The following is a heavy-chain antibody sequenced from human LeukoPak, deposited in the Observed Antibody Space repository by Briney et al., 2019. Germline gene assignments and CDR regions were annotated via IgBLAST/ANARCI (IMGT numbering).Heavy chain of an antibody. J-gene: IGHJ6*03. D-gene: IGHD6-13*01. CDR2: IIPIFGTA. CDR3: AKHSSSWYYYMDV. V-gene: IGHV1-69*06. CDR1: GGTFSSYA. Sequence: GASVKVSCKASGGTFSSYAISWVRQAPGQGLEWMGGIIPIFGTANYAQKFQGRVTITADKSTSTAYMELSSLRSEDTAVYYCAKHSSSWYYYMDVWGKGTTVTVSS.